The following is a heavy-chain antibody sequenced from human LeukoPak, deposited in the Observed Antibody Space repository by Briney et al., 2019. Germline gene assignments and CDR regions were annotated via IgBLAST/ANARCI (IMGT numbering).Heavy chain of an antibody. CDR3: ARGTGSLDY. D-gene: IGHD1-26*01. CDR2: TYSRSKWFN. Sequence: SQTLSLTCAISGDSVSIKSASWNWIRQSPSRGHEWLGRTYSRSKWFNDYAVSVKSRITINPDTSKNQFSLHLTSVTPDDTAVYYCARGTGSLDYWGQGTLVTVSS. V-gene: IGHV6-1*01. CDR1: GDSVSIKSAS. J-gene: IGHJ4*02.